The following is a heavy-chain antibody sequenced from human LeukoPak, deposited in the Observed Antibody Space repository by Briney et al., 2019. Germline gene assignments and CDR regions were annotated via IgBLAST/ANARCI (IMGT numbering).Heavy chain of an antibody. J-gene: IGHJ4*02. CDR2: INHSGST. CDR3: ARGGPYDLGY. Sequence: SETLSLTCAVYGGSFSGYYWSWIRQPPGKGLEWIGEINHSGSTNYNPSLKSRVTISVDTSKNQFSLKLSSVTAADTAVYYCARGGPYDLGYWGQGTLVTVSS. V-gene: IGHV4-34*01. D-gene: IGHD3-22*01. CDR1: GGSFSGYY.